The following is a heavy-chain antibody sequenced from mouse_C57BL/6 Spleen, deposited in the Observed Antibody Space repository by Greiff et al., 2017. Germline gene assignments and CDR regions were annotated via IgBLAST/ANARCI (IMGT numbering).Heavy chain of an antibody. J-gene: IGHJ2*01. Sequence: VQLQQSGPELVKPGASVKISCKASGYSFTDYNMNWVKQSNGKSLEWIGVINPNYGTTSYNQKFKGKATLTVDQSSSTAYMQLNSLTSEDTAVYYSATNAYGSSYVDYWGQGTTLTVAS. D-gene: IGHD1-1*01. CDR2: INPNYGTT. CDR1: GYSFTDYN. V-gene: IGHV1-39*01. CDR3: ATNAYGSSYVDY.